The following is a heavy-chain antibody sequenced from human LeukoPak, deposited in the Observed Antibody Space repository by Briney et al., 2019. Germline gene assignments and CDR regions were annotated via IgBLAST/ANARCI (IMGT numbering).Heavy chain of an antibody. CDR3: ARGPFPYGSGSPRDDY. D-gene: IGHD3-10*01. CDR1: GGSFSGYY. J-gene: IGHJ4*02. Sequence: SETLSLTCAVYGGSFSGYYWSWTRQPPGKGLEWIGEINHSGSTNYNPSLKSRVTISVDTSKNQFSLKLSSVAAADTAVYYCARGPFPYGSGSPRDDYWGQGTLVTVSS. V-gene: IGHV4-34*01. CDR2: INHSGST.